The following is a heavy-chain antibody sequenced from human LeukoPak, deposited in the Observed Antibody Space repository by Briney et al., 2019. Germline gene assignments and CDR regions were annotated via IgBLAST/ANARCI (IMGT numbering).Heavy chain of an antibody. CDR2: INHSGST. D-gene: IGHD6-19*01. Sequence: SETLSLTCTVSGGSISSYYWSWIRQPPGKGLEWIGEINHSGSTNYNPSLKSRVTISVDTSKNQFSLKLSSVTAADTAVYYCARGWGYSSGWYSDYWGQGTLVTVSS. CDR3: ARGWGYSSGWYSDY. J-gene: IGHJ4*02. V-gene: IGHV4-34*01. CDR1: GGSISSYY.